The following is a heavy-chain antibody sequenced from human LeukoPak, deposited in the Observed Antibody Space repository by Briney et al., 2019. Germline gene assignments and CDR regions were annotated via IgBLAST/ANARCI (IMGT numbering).Heavy chain of an antibody. Sequence: PGGSLRLSCAASGFTFSSYAMHWVRQAPGKGLEWVSAVSGSGGSTYSADSVKDRFTISRDNSKNTLYLQINSLRAEDTAVYYCASPLYGDPTAYYYGMDVGAKGPRSPSP. CDR1: GFTFSSYA. V-gene: IGHV3-23*01. D-gene: IGHD4-17*01. CDR3: ASPLYGDPTAYYYGMDV. CDR2: VSGSGGST. J-gene: IGHJ6*02.